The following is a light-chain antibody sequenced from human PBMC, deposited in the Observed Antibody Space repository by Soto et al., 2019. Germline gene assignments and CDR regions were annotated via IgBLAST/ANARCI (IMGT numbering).Light chain of an antibody. J-gene: IGKJ2*01. CDR3: QQYGSSPPYT. V-gene: IGKV3-20*01. Sequence: EVVLTQSPGTLSLSPGERATLSCRASQSVSNKYLAWYQQKPGQAPRLLIFGSSDRATGIPDRFSGSGSGSDFTPTISRLVPEDFVVYYCQQYGSSPPYTFGQGTKLEIK. CDR2: GSS. CDR1: QSVSNKY.